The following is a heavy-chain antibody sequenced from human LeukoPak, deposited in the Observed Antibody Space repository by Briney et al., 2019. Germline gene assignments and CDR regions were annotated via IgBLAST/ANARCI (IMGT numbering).Heavy chain of an antibody. CDR3: AKDYSGWLQSDAFDI. J-gene: IGHJ3*02. CDR1: GFTFSSYA. V-gene: IGHV3-30-3*01. CDR2: ISYDGSNK. D-gene: IGHD5-24*01. Sequence: PGRSLRLSCAASGFTFSSYAMHWVRQAPGKGLEWVAVISYDGSNKYYADSVKGRFTISRDNSKNTLYLQMNSLRAEDTAVYYCAKDYSGWLQSDAFDIWGQGTMVTVSS.